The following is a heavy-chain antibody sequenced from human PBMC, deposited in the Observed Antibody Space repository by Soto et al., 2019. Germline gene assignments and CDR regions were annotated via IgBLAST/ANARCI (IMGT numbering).Heavy chain of an antibody. Sequence: PWETLSLTCTVSGGSISSSSYYWGWIRQPPGKGLDWIGSIYYSASTYDNPSIKSLVTIAVDTAKNQFSPKLSSVTAADTAVYYCAGTIAAADSDYFDYWGQGTLVTVSS. V-gene: IGHV4-39*01. CDR3: AGTIAAADSDYFDY. D-gene: IGHD6-13*01. J-gene: IGHJ4*02. CDR2: IYYSAST. CDR1: GGSISSSSYY.